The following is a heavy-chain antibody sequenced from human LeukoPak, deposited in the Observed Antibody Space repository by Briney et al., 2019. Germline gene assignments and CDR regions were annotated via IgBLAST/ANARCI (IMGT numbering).Heavy chain of an antibody. V-gene: IGHV5-51*01. CDR3: GRQTPDQYAMDV. J-gene: IGHJ6*02. Sequence: GESLKISCQGSGYRFNNYWIGWVRQTPEKGLDWMGIIHPGDSNIRYSPSFQGQVTISADKSISTAYLQWSSLKASDSAMYYCGRQTPDQYAMDVWGQGTTVIVSS. D-gene: IGHD1-14*01. CDR1: GYRFNNYW. CDR2: IHPGDSNI.